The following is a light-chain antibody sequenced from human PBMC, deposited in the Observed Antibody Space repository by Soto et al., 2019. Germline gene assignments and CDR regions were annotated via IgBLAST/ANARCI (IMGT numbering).Light chain of an antibody. J-gene: IGKJ2*01. V-gene: IGKV3-20*01. CDR3: QHYGTSAYT. CDR2: GAS. CDR1: QSVGSNY. Sequence: IVLTQSPGTLSLSPGERATLSCRASQSVGSNYLAWYQQKPGQAPRLLIYGASSRATGTPDRFSGSGSGTDFTLTIRRLEPEDFAVYYCQHYGTSAYTFGQGTTLEIK.